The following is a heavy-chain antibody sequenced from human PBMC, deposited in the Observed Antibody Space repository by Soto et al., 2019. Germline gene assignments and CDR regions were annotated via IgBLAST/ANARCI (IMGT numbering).Heavy chain of an antibody. CDR2: IIPIFGTA. Sequence: QVQLVQSGAEVKKPGSSVKVSCKASGGTFSSYAISWVRQAPGQGLEWMGGIIPIFGTANYAQKFQGRVTITADKSTSTAYMELSSLRSEDTAVYYCARGEAATPFVLYGMDVWGQGTTVTVSS. D-gene: IGHD2-15*01. CDR1: GGTFSSYA. CDR3: ARGEAATPFVLYGMDV. V-gene: IGHV1-69*06. J-gene: IGHJ6*02.